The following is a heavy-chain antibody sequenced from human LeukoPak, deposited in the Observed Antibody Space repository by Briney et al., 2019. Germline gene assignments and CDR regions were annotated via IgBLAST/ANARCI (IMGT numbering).Heavy chain of an antibody. V-gene: IGHV1-46*01. D-gene: IGHD6-6*01. J-gene: IGHJ6*02. Sequence: ASVKVSCKASGYTFTGYYMHWVRQAPGQGLEWMGIINPSGGSTSYAQKFQGRVTMTRDTSTSTVYMELSSLRSEDTAVYYCARDVAARPAYYYYYGMDVWGQGTTVTVSS. CDR1: GYTFTGYY. CDR2: INPSGGST. CDR3: ARDVAARPAYYYYYGMDV.